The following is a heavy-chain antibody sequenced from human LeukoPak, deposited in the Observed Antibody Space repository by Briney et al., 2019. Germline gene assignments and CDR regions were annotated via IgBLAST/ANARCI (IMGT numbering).Heavy chain of an antibody. CDR2: IYHSGST. Sequence: SETLSLTCAVSGYSISNGYYWGWIRQPPGKGLEWIGSIYHSGSTYYNPSLKSRVTISVDTSKNQFSLKLSSVTAADTAVYYCARLRHYYGSGSLNWFDPWGQGTLVTVSS. D-gene: IGHD3-10*01. V-gene: IGHV4-38-2*01. CDR3: ARLRHYYGSGSLNWFDP. CDR1: GYSISNGYY. J-gene: IGHJ5*02.